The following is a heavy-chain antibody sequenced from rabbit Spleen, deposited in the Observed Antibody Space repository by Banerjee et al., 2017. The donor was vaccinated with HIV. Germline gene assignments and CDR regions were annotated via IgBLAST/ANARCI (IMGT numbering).Heavy chain of an antibody. CDR2: IYGGSSGST. Sequence: QSLEESGGDLVKPGGTLTLTCTTSGFSFSSDYYMCWVRQAPGKGLECIACIYGGSSGSTYYASWAKGRFTISKTSSTTVTLQLNSLTAADTATYFCARDAGSGHYIDAYFDLWGPGTLVTVS. J-gene: IGHJ4*01. D-gene: IGHD8-1*01. V-gene: IGHV1S40*01. CDR3: ARDAGSGHYIDAYFDL. CDR1: GFSFSSDYY.